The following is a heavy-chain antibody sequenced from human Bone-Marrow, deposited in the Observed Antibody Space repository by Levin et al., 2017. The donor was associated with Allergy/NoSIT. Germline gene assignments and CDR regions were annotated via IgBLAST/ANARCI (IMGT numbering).Heavy chain of an antibody. Sequence: SQTLSLTCSVSGGSITSVGYYWTWIRQHPEWGLQWLGYIFYSGTTYHSPSLKSRVSISVDTSKNQFSLRLTSVTAADTAVYFCAREDRSGSFDVWGQGTVVTVSS. CDR3: AREDRSGSFDV. V-gene: IGHV4-31*03. D-gene: IGHD3-10*01. CDR1: GGSITSVGYY. CDR2: IFYSGTT. J-gene: IGHJ3*01.